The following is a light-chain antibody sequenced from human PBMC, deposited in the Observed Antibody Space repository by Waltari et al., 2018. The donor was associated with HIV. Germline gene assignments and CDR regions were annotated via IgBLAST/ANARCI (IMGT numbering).Light chain of an antibody. CDR3: QSYDINLRGEL. CDR1: RSNTGAGHE. Sequence: QSVLTQPPSVSGALGQRVNISCTGSRSNTGAGHEHPWYPQLPGTAPKLPIYGNNKRPSGVPDRFAGAKSATSASLAITGLQAEDEADYYWQSYDINLRGELFGGGTKLTVL. J-gene: IGLJ2*01. CDR2: GNN. V-gene: IGLV1-40*01.